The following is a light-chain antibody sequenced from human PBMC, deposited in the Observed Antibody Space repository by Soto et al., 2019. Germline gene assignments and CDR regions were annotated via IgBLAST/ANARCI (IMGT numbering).Light chain of an antibody. CDR1: SSDVGNYNY. CDR2: EVS. CDR3: SSYTSGTPWV. V-gene: IGLV2-14*01. J-gene: IGLJ3*02. Sequence: QSALTQPASVSGSPGQSITISCTGTSSDVGNYNYVSWYQQHPGKAPKLMIYEVSNRPSGVSNRFSGSKSGNTASLTISGLQAEDEGDYYCSSYTSGTPWVFGGGTKVTVL.